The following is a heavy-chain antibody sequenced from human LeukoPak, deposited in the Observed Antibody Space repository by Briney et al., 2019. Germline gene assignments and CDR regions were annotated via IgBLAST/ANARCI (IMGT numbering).Heavy chain of an antibody. CDR1: GFTFSDYY. J-gene: IGHJ4*02. V-gene: IGHV3-23*01. D-gene: IGHD3-9*01. Sequence: GGSLRLSCAASGFTFSDYYMSWIRQAPGKGLEWVSAISGSGGSTYYADSVKGRFTISRDNSKNTLYLQMNSLRAEDTAVYYCAKEVTIPSSPFDYWGQGTLVTVSS. CDR3: AKEVTIPSSPFDY. CDR2: ISGSGGST.